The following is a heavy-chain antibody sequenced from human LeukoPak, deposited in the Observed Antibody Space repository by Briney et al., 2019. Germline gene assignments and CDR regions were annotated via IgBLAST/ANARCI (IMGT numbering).Heavy chain of an antibody. D-gene: IGHD2-2*01. Sequence: SVKVSCKASGGTFSSYAISWVRQAPGQGLEWMGGIIPIFGTANYAQKFQGRVTITADESTSTAYMELSSLRSEDTAVYYCARVGRGVPAAMLYYYYMDVWGKGTTVTISS. CDR3: ARVGRGVPAAMLYYYYMDV. CDR2: IIPIFGTA. V-gene: IGHV1-69*13. J-gene: IGHJ6*03. CDR1: GGTFSSYA.